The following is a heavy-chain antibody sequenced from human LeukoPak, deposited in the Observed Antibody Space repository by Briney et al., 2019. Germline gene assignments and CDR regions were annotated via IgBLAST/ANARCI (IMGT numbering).Heavy chain of an antibody. V-gene: IGHV3-21*01. Sequence: GGSLRLSCAASELTVNTNYMTWVRQAPGKGLEWVSSISSSSSYRYYADSVKGRFTISRDNAKNSLYLQMNSLRAEDTAVYYCAREGYSPRDGYNFNFDYWGQGTLVTVSS. CDR1: ELTVNTNY. J-gene: IGHJ4*02. CDR2: ISSSSSYR. D-gene: IGHD5-24*01. CDR3: AREGYSPRDGYNFNFDY.